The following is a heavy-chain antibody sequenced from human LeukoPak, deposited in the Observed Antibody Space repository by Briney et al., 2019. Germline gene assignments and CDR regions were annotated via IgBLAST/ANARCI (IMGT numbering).Heavy chain of an antibody. CDR2: IYYSGST. D-gene: IGHD3-10*01. V-gene: IGHV4-39*01. J-gene: IGHJ4*02. CDR1: GGSISSSTYY. Sequence: SETLSLTCSVSGGSISSSTYYWGWIRQPPRKGLEWIGSIYYSGSTHYNPSLKSRVTISVDTSKNQFSLKLSSVTAADTAVYYCIRGVIITFHSPDGEIDYWGQGTLVTVSS. CDR3: IRGVIITFHSPDGEIDY.